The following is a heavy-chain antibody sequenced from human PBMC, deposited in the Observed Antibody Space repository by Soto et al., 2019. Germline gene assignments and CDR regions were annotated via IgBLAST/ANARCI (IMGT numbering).Heavy chain of an antibody. Sequence: SGPTLVNPTQTLTLTCTFSGFSLSTSGVGVGWIRQPPGKALEWLALIYWDDDKRYSPSLKSRLTITKDTSKNQVVLTMTNMDPVDTATYYCAHSTDLYPGIAAAAYFDYWGQGTLVTVSS. D-gene: IGHD6-13*01. CDR2: IYWDDDK. V-gene: IGHV2-5*02. CDR3: AHSTDLYPGIAAAAYFDY. J-gene: IGHJ4*02. CDR1: GFSLSTSGVG.